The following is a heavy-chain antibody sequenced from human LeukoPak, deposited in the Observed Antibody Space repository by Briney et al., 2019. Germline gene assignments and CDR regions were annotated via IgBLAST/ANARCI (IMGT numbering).Heavy chain of an antibody. CDR3: ARVYSNHYYHTHCYYYYMDV. V-gene: IGHV4-59*12. Sequence: PSETLSLTCTVSGGSISSYYWSWIRQPPGKGLEWIGYIYYSGSTNYNPSLKSRVTISVDTSKNQFSLKLSSVTAADTAVYYCARVYSNHYYHTHCYYYYMDVWGKGTTVTISS. D-gene: IGHD4-11*01. CDR1: GGSISSYY. CDR2: IYYSGST. J-gene: IGHJ6*03.